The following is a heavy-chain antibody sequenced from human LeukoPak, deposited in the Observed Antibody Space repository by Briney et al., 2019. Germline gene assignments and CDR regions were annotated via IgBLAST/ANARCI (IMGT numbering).Heavy chain of an antibody. V-gene: IGHV4-59*08. Sequence: SETLSLTCTVSGGSISDYYWSWIRQSPGKGLEWLGYIYYTGSTNYNPSLKSRVTISEDTSKNQFSLKLSSVTAADTALYYCARQRDGYPTAWFDPWGQGTLVTVSS. J-gene: IGHJ5*02. CDR3: ARQRDGYPTAWFDP. D-gene: IGHD5-24*01. CDR2: IYYTGST. CDR1: GGSISDYY.